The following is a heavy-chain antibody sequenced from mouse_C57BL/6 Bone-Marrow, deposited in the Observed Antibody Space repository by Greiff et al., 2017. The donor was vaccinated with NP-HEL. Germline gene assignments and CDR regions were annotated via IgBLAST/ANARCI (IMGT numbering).Heavy chain of an antibody. CDR1: GFTFSSYG. Sequence: EVKLVESGGDLVKPGGSLKLSCAASGFTFSSYGMSWVRQTPDKRLEWVATISSGGSYTYYPDSVKGRFTISRDNAKNTLYLQMSSLKSEDTAMYYCARLLLLRSFSAMDYWGQGTSVTVSS. V-gene: IGHV5-6*01. D-gene: IGHD1-1*01. CDR2: ISSGGSYT. J-gene: IGHJ4*01. CDR3: ARLLLLRSFSAMDY.